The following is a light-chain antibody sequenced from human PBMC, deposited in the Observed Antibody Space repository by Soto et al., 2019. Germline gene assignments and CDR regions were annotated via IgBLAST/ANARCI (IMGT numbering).Light chain of an antibody. J-gene: IGKJ3*01. CDR2: SAS. CDR3: QKYNSAPLT. CDR1: QAISIY. V-gene: IGKV1-27*01. Sequence: DIQLTQSPPSLSASVGDRVTITCRASQAISIYVAWYQQKPGKIPKLLIFSASTVQSGVPPRFSGSGSGTDFTLTISNLQPEDVATYYCQKYNSAPLTFGPGTKVDLK.